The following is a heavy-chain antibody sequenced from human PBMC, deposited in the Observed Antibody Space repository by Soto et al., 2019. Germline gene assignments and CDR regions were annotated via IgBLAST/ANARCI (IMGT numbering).Heavy chain of an antibody. CDR3: ARDSGGAVAGTDQYFQH. CDR1: GGSISSYY. Sequence: SETLSLTCTVSGGSISSYYWSWIRQPPGKGLEWIGYIYYSGSTNYNPSLKSRVTISVDTSKNQFSLKLSSVTAADTAVYYCARDSGGAVAGTDQYFQHWGQGTLVTVSS. CDR2: IYYSGST. J-gene: IGHJ1*01. V-gene: IGHV4-59*01. D-gene: IGHD6-19*01.